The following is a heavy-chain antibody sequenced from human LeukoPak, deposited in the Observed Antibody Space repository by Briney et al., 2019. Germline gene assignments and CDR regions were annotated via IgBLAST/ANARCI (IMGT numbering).Heavy chain of an antibody. CDR3: AKAANEKTANVSAARSYWYFDL. J-gene: IGHJ2*01. V-gene: IGHV3-23*01. CDR2: IHYSGRAT. D-gene: IGHD6-13*01. Sequence: GGSLRLSCAASGFIFKDYAMNWVRQAPGKGLQWVSSIHYSGRATYYADSVKGRFTIFRDNSKNTPYLQMNSLRAEDSAVYYCAKAANEKTANVSAARSYWYFDLWGRGTLITVSS. CDR1: GFIFKDYA.